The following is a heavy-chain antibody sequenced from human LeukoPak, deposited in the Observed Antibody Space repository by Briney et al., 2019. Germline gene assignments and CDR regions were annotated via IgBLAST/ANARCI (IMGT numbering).Heavy chain of an antibody. D-gene: IGHD5-24*01. Sequence: NPSETLSLTCTVSGGSFSSYYWSWIRQPAGKGLEWIGRIYTSGSTNYNSSLKSRVTMSVDTSKNQVSLKLSSVTAADTAVYYCATGDGYNSFDYWGQGTLVTVSS. V-gene: IGHV4-4*07. CDR1: GGSFSSYY. J-gene: IGHJ4*02. CDR3: ATGDGYNSFDY. CDR2: IYTSGST.